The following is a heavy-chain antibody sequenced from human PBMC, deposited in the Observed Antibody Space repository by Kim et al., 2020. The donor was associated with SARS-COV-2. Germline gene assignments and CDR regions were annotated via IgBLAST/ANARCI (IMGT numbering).Heavy chain of an antibody. J-gene: IGHJ4*02. V-gene: IGHV3-21*01. CDR2: ISRNSDYI. CDR3: ARDLSLGRPGGFDY. CDR1: EFTFSRYS. Sequence: GGSLRLSCAASEFTFSRYSMNWVRQAPGKVLEWVSTISRNSDYIYYADSVEGRFTISRDNAKNSLYLQMNSLRADDTAMYYCARDLSLGRPGGFDYWGQG. D-gene: IGHD3-10*01.